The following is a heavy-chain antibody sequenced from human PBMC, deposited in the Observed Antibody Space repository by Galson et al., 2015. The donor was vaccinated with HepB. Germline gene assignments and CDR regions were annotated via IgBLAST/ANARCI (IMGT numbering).Heavy chain of an antibody. CDR1: GFTFSGYA. J-gene: IGHJ4*02. Sequence: SLRLSCAASGFTFSGYAMTWVRQAPGKGLEWVSSLSGSGANTHYADSVKGRFTISRDNSKNTLYLQMNSLGAEDTAVYYCAKGGWSSSYDYWGQGTLVTVSS. CDR2: LSGSGANT. D-gene: IGHD6-13*01. CDR3: AKGGWSSSYDY. V-gene: IGHV3-23*01.